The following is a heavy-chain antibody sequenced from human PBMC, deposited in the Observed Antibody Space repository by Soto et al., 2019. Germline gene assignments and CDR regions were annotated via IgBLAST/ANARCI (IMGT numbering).Heavy chain of an antibody. CDR3: VKGYWKGDV. CDR2: ISGSGGSI. J-gene: IGHJ6*02. V-gene: IGHV3-23*01. D-gene: IGHD1-1*01. Sequence: EVQLLESGGGLVQPGGSLRLSCAASGFTFSTYAMNWVRQAPGNGLEWVSAISGSGGSIHYADSVKGRFTISRDNSKNSLYLQMNSLRDEDTAEYPCVKGYWKGDVWGQGTTVTVSS. CDR1: GFTFSTYA.